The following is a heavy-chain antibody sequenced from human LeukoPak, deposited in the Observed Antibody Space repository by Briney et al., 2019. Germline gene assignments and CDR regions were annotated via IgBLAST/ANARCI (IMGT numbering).Heavy chain of an antibody. CDR1: EFTFSSDE. D-gene: IGHD6-13*01. CDR3: ARDRPGYTSSWYSPFDY. CDR2: ISTTGTTI. V-gene: IGHV3-48*03. Sequence: GGSLRLSCAASEFTFSSDEMNWVRQAPGKGLEWVAYISTTGTTIYYADSVKGRFTISRDNAKNSLYLQMNRLRADDTAVYYCARDRPGYTSSWYSPFDYWGQGTLVTVSS. J-gene: IGHJ4*02.